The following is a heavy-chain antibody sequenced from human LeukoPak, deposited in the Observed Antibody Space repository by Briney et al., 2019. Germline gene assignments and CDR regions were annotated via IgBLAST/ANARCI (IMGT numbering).Heavy chain of an antibody. J-gene: IGHJ4*02. CDR3: VGEHSSSRGFDY. V-gene: IGHV1-18*01. CDR2: ISAYNGNT. Sequence: GASVKVSCKASGGTFSSYAISWVRQAPGQGLEWMGWISAYNGNTNYAQKLQGRVTMTTDTSTSTAYMELRSLRSDDTAVYYCVGEHSSSRGFDYWGQGTLVTVSS. CDR1: GGTFSSYA. D-gene: IGHD6-13*01.